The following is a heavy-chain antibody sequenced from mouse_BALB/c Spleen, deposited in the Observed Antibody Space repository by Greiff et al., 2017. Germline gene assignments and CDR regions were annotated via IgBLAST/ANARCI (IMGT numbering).Heavy chain of an antibody. CDR2: IWAGGST. CDR3: ARVGVYYAMDY. Sequence: VMLVESGPGLVAPSQSLSITCTVSGFSLTSYGVHWVRQPPGKGLEWLGVIWAGGSTNYNSALMSRLSISKDNSKSQVFLKMNSLQTDDTAMYYCARVGVYYAMDYWGQGTSVTVSS. J-gene: IGHJ4*01. V-gene: IGHV2-9*02. CDR1: GFSLTSYG.